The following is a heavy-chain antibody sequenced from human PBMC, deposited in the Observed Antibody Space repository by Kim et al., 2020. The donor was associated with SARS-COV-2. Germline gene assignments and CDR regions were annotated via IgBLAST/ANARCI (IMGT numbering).Heavy chain of an antibody. CDR2: IYSGGNT. V-gene: IGHV3-66*01. CDR1: GYTVTYCY. D-gene: IGHD3-22*01. Sequence: GGSLRLSCAASGYTVTYCYMGWVRQAPGKGLEWVSFIYSGGNTIYADSVKGRLIIPRDHSKNTLYLQMNILSAADTAVYYYATVDFYYDAGYY. CDR3: ATVDFYYDAGYY. J-gene: IGHJ6*03.